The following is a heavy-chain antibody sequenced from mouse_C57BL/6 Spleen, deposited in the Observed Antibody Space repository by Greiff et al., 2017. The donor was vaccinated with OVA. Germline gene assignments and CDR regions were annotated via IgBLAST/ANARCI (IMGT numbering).Heavy chain of an antibody. Sequence: EVQLVESGGGLVKPGGSLKLSCAASGFTFSSYTMSWVRQTPEKRLEWVATISGGGGNTYYPDSVKGRFTISRDNAKNTLYLQMSSLRSEDTALYYCARDYGSSYDWYFDVWVTGTTVTVSS. D-gene: IGHD1-1*01. J-gene: IGHJ1*03. CDR1: GFTFSSYT. CDR3: ARDYGSSYDWYFDV. V-gene: IGHV5-9*01. CDR2: ISGGGGNT.